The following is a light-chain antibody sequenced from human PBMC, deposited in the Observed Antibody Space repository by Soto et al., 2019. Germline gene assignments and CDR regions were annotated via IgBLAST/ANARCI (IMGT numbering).Light chain of an antibody. CDR2: DAS. CDR3: QQRSNWPPIT. Sequence: EIVMTQSPGTLSLSPGERATLSCRASQSVSSRLAWYQQRPGQAPRLLIYDASHRAAGIPARFSGSGFGTDFTLTISSLEPEDAAVYYCQQRSNWPPITFGQGTRLEN. CDR1: QSVSSR. J-gene: IGKJ5*01. V-gene: IGKV3-11*01.